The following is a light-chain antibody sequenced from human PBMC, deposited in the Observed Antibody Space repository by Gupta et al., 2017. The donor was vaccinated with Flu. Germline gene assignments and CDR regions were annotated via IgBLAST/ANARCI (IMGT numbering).Light chain of an antibody. Sequence: ERATGPCIASRTINNNKVAWYQQKPGQPPRPLLLCAPSRAEGIPDRFSGSGSGTDFTLTISRLEAEDVAVYYCHQYSISPPTFGQGTKVEIK. V-gene: IGKV3-20*01. J-gene: IGKJ1*01. CDR3: HQYSISPPT. CDR1: RTINNNK. CDR2: CAP.